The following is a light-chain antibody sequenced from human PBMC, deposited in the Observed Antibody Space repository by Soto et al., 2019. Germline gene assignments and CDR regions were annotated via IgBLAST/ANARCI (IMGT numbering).Light chain of an antibody. CDR1: SSDVGSYNL. Sequence: QSVLTQPASVSGSPGQSITISCTGTSSDVGSYNLVSWYQQHPGKAPKLMIYEVSKRPSGVSNRFSGSKSGNTASLTISGLQGEDEADYYCCSYAGSSTWVFGTGTKLTVL. CDR3: CSYAGSSTWV. V-gene: IGLV2-23*02. CDR2: EVS. J-gene: IGLJ1*01.